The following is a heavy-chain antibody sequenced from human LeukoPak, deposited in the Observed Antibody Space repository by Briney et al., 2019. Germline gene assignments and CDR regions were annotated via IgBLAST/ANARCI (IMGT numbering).Heavy chain of an antibody. V-gene: IGHV3-33*06. Sequence: GGSLRLSCAASGFNFFTYGMHWVRQAPGKGLEWVAVIWYDGSNKYYADSVKGRFTTSRDNSKSTLYLQMNSLRAEDTAIYYCAKDRGGEVATGYWGQGTLVIVSS. CDR1: GFNFFTYG. J-gene: IGHJ4*02. D-gene: IGHD4-17*01. CDR2: IWYDGSNK. CDR3: AKDRGGEVATGY.